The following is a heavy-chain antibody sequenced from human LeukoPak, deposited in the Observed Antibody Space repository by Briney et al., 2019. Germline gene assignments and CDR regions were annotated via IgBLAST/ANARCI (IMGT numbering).Heavy chain of an antibody. CDR3: ARAPAEYDILPGSNIRCAFDI. J-gene: IGHJ3*02. V-gene: IGHV4-30-2*01. D-gene: IGHD3-9*01. CDR2: IYHSGST. CDR1: GGSISSGGYS. Sequence: SETLSLTCAVSGGSISSGGYSWSWIRQPPGKGLEWIGYIYHSGSTYYNPSLKSRVTISVDRSKNQFSLKLSSVTAADTAVYYCARAPAEYDILPGSNIRCAFDIWGQGTMVTVSS.